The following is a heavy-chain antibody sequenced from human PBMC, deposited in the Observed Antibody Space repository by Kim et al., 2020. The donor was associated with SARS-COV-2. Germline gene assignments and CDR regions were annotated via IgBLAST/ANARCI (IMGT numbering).Heavy chain of an antibody. D-gene: IGHD1-26*01. J-gene: IGHJ4*02. CDR2: ISSSSSTI. Sequence: GGSLRPSCAASGFTFSSYSMNWVRQAPGKGLEWVSYISSSSSTIYYADSVKGRFTISRDNAKNSLYLQMNSLRAEDTAVYYCASLGASVDYWGQGTLVTV. CDR1: GFTFSSYS. CDR3: ASLGASVDY. V-gene: IGHV3-48*01.